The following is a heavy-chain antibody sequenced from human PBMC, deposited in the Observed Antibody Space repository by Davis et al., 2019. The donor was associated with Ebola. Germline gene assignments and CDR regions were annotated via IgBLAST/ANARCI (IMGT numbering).Heavy chain of an antibody. Sequence: GGSLRLSCAVSGFSFSSYWMTWVRQAPGKGLEWVANIKQDGSEKYYVDSVKGRFTISRDNSKNTLYLQMNSLRAEDTAVYYCAKGSGYYPKYYFDYWGQGTLVTVSS. CDR3: AKGSGYYPKYYFDY. J-gene: IGHJ4*02. CDR1: GFSFSSYW. V-gene: IGHV3-7*03. CDR2: IKQDGSEK. D-gene: IGHD3-22*01.